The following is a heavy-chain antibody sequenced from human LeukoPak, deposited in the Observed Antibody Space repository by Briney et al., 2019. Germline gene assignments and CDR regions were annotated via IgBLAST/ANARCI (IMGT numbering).Heavy chain of an antibody. D-gene: IGHD1-26*01. CDR2: ISSSGSTI. CDR1: GFTFSSYE. J-gene: IGHJ6*03. CDR3: ARDPYSGSYGNDYYYYMDV. V-gene: IGHV3-48*03. Sequence: PGGSLRLSCAASGFTFSSYEMNWVRQAPGKGLEWVSYISSSGSTIYYADSVKGRFTISRDNAKNSLYLQVDSLGPEDTAVYYCARDPYSGSYGNDYYYYMDVWGKGTTVTISS.